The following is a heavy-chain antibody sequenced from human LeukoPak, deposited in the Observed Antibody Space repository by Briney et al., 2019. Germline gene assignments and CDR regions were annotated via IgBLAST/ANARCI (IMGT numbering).Heavy chain of an antibody. V-gene: IGHV3-74*01. CDR2: IRSDGGET. CDR1: GFTFTYHW. CDR3: GRGAVLGSGSIDY. D-gene: IGHD3-10*01. J-gene: IGHJ4*02. Sequence: PGGSLRLSCAASGFTFTYHWMHWVRQGPGKGLVWVSRIRSDGGETNYTDSVKGRFTISRDNAKNTLYLQMNSLGAEDTAVYYCGRGAVLGSGSIDYWGQGVLATVSS.